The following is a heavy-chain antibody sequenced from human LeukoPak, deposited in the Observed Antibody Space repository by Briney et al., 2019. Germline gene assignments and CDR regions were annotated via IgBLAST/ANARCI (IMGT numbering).Heavy chain of an antibody. CDR2: IYYSGST. CDR1: GGSISSYY. Sequence: SETLSLTCTVSGGSISSYYWSWIRQPPGKGLEWIGYIYYSGSTNYNPSLKSRVTISVDTSKNQFSLKLSSVTAADTAVYYCARVPAAGFEVAFDIWGQGTMVTVSS. V-gene: IGHV4-59*01. CDR3: ARVPAAGFEVAFDI. J-gene: IGHJ3*02. D-gene: IGHD2-2*01.